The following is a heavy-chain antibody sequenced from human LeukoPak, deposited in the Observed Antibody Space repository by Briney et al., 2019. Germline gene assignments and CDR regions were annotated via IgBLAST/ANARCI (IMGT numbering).Heavy chain of an antibody. V-gene: IGHV1-69*06. Sequence: GASVKVSCKASGGTFSSYAISWVRQAPGQGLEWMGGIIPIFGTANYAQKFQGRVTITADKSTSTAYMELSSLRSEDTAVYYCARGESYHILTGYYSWGQGTLVTVSS. J-gene: IGHJ4*02. CDR3: ARGESYHILTGYYS. CDR1: GGTFSSYA. CDR2: IIPIFGTA. D-gene: IGHD3-9*01.